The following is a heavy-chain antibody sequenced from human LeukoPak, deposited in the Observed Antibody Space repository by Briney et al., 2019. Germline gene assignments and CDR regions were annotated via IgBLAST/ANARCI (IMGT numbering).Heavy chain of an antibody. J-gene: IGHJ4*02. CDR2: ISYDGSNK. D-gene: IGHD4-17*01. Sequence: GGSLRLSCAASGFTFSSYGMHWVRQAPGKGLEWVAVISYDGSNKYYADSVKGRFTISRDNSKNTLYLQMNSLRAEDTAVYYCAREDYGDYVWGQGTPVTVSS. CDR1: GFTFSSYG. V-gene: IGHV3-30*03. CDR3: AREDYGDYV.